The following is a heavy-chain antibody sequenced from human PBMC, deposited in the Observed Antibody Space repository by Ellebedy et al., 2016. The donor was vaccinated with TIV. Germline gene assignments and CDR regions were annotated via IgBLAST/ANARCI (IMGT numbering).Heavy chain of an antibody. Sequence: AASVKVSCKASEYTFTGYYMHWVRQAPGQGLEWMGWINPNSGGTNYAQKFQGRVTMTRDTSISTAYMELSWLRSDDTAVYYCARDGACGGDCYGDNYWGQGSLVTVSS. D-gene: IGHD2-21*02. CDR2: INPNSGGT. J-gene: IGHJ4*02. CDR1: EYTFTGYY. CDR3: ARDGACGGDCYGDNY. V-gene: IGHV1-2*02.